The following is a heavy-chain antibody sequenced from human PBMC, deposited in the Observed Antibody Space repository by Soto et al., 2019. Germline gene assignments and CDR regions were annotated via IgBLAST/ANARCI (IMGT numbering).Heavy chain of an antibody. Sequence: SETLSLTCTVPGGSISSGGYYWSWIRQHPGKGLEWIGYIYYSGSTYYNPSLKSRVTISVDTSKNQFSLKLSSVTAADTAVYYCARGPGGYDKKWDAFDIWGQGTMVTVSS. CDR1: GGSISSGGYY. D-gene: IGHD3-22*01. CDR3: ARGPGGYDKKWDAFDI. J-gene: IGHJ3*02. V-gene: IGHV4-31*03. CDR2: IYYSGST.